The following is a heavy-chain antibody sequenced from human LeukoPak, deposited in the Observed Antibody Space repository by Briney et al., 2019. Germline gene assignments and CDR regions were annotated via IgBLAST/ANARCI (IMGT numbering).Heavy chain of an antibody. Sequence: ASVKVSCKASGGTFSSYAISWVRQAPGQGLEWMGWINPNSGGTNYAQKFQGRVTMTRDTSISTAYMELSRLRSDDTAVYYCARVSYSGYDFAFDIWGQGTMVTVSS. CDR1: GGTFSSYA. CDR3: ARVSYSGYDFAFDI. D-gene: IGHD5-12*01. J-gene: IGHJ3*02. V-gene: IGHV1-2*02. CDR2: INPNSGGT.